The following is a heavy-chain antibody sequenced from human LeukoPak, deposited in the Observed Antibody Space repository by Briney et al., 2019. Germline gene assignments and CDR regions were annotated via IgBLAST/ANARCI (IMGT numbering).Heavy chain of an antibody. CDR1: GGTFSSYA. Sequence: SVKVSCEASGGTFSSYAISWVRQAPGQGLEWMGGIIPIFGTANYAQKFQGRVTVTTDESTSTAYMELSSLRSEDTAVYYCARAATQYCSSTSCYLNYWGQGTLVTVSS. D-gene: IGHD2-2*01. V-gene: IGHV1-69*05. J-gene: IGHJ4*02. CDR2: IIPIFGTA. CDR3: ARAATQYCSSTSCYLNY.